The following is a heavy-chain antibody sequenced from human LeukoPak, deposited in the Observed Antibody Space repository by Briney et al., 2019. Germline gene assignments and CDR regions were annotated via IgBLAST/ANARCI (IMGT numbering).Heavy chain of an antibody. CDR2: IWYDGSNK. CDR3: ARDSSY. Sequence: GGSLRLSCAASGFSFSSFWMTYFRQPPGKGLEWVAVIWYDGSNKYYADSVKGRFTISRDNSKNTLYLQMNSLRAEDTAVYYCARDSSYWGQGTLVTVSS. V-gene: IGHV3-33*08. CDR1: GFSFSSFW. D-gene: IGHD6-13*01. J-gene: IGHJ4*02.